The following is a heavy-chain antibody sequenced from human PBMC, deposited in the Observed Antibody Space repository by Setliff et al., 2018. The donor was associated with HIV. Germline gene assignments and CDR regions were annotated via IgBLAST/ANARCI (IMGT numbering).Heavy chain of an antibody. Sequence: TLSLTCAAYGGSLSGYYWSWIRQTPGKGLEWIGEVHYSGRTAYNPSLQSRVAISVDMYRNQFFLRLTSVTAADTSVYYCARHRAQRGSGTYYDDWFDPWGQGTLVTV. D-gene: IGHD3-10*01. CDR3: ARHRAQRGSGTYYDDWFDP. CDR1: GGSLSGYY. CDR2: VHYSGRT. V-gene: IGHV4-34*01. J-gene: IGHJ5*02.